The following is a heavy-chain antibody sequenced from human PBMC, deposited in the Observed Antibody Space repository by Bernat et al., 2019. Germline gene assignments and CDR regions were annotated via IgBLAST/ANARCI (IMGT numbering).Heavy chain of an antibody. CDR1: GFTFSSYS. CDR2: ISSSSSYI. CDR3: AVNQKGNY. Sequence: EVQLVESGGGLVKPGGSLRLSCAASGFTFSSYSMNWVRQAPGKGLEWVSSISSSSSYIYYADSVQGRFTISRDNARNSLYLHMNSLRAEDTAVYYCAVNQKGNYWGQGTLVTVSS. D-gene: IGHD1-14*01. J-gene: IGHJ4*02. V-gene: IGHV3-21*01.